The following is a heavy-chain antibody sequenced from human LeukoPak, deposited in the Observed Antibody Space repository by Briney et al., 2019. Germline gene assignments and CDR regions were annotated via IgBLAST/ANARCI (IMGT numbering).Heavy chain of an antibody. D-gene: IGHD3-10*01. CDR1: GFTFSSYS. Sequence: GGSLRLSCAASGFTFSSYSMNWVRQAPGKGLEWVSYISSSSSSTIYYADSVKGRFTISRDNAKNSLYLQMNSLRAEDTAVYYCARVLYYYGSGSYSIDYWGQGTLVTVSS. CDR2: ISSSSSSTI. CDR3: ARVLYYYGSGSYSIDY. J-gene: IGHJ4*02. V-gene: IGHV3-48*01.